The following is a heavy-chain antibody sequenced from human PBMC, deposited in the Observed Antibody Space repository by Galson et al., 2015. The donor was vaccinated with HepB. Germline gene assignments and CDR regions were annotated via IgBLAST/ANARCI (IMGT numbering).Heavy chain of an antibody. Sequence: SLRLSCAASGFTFSNSGIHWVRQAPGKGLQWVAFIRNDGSDKYYRDSVKGRFTISRDNSKNTVYLQMNSLKPEDTAVYYCAKGARGTKWPPHWGQGTLVSVSS. CDR3: AKGARGTKWPPH. V-gene: IGHV3-30*02. CDR1: GFTFSNSG. CDR2: IRNDGSDK. J-gene: IGHJ4*02. D-gene: IGHD5-12*01.